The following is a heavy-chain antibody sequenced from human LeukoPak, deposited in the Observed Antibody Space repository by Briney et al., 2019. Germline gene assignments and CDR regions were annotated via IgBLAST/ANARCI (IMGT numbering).Heavy chain of an antibody. Sequence: PSETLSLTCTVSGGSISRYYGSWLRQPAGKGLEWIGRIYTSGSTNYNPSLKIRVTMSVDTSKNQFSLKLSSVTAADTAVYYCARRLYGSGSYYDKSPFDPWGQGTLVTVSS. CDR1: GGSISRYY. V-gene: IGHV4-4*07. J-gene: IGHJ5*02. CDR2: IYTSGST. D-gene: IGHD3-10*01. CDR3: ARRLYGSGSYYDKSPFDP.